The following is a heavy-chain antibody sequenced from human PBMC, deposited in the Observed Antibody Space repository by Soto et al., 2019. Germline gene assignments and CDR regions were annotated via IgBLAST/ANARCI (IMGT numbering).Heavy chain of an antibody. CDR2: IYYSGST. CDR1: GGSITSYY. V-gene: IGHV4-59*12. Sequence: SETLSLTCTVSGGSITSYYWSWIRQPPGKGLEWIGYIYYSGSTKYNPSLKSRVTMSVDTSKNQFSLTLSSVTAADTATYYCARGGISHWAYFYYMDVWDRGTTVTVSS. J-gene: IGHJ6*03. CDR3: ARGGISHWAYFYYMDV. D-gene: IGHD2-21*01.